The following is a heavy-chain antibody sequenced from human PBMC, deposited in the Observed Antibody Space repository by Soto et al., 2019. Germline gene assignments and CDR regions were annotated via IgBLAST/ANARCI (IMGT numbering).Heavy chain of an antibody. J-gene: IGHJ4*02. CDR2: ISYDGSDK. CDR3: ARDYYKYYDSSGYYRSPAY. CDR1: GFTISSYA. V-gene: IGHV3-30-3*01. D-gene: IGHD3-22*01. Sequence: GGSLRLSCAASGFTISSYAMHWVRQAPGKGLEWVALISYDGSDKDYADSVKGRFTISRDNSRNTLFLQMNSLRAEDTAVYYCARDYYKYYDSSGYYRSPAYWGQGTLVTVSS.